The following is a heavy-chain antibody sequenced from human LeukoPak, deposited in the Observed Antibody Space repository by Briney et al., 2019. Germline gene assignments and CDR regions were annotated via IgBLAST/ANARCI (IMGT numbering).Heavy chain of an antibody. CDR2: TILICGPA. Sequence: AGKVSCKAAGAAFSSYAISWVRLGPGQGLELMGGTILICGPANYAEKLQGRVTITTDESTSTAYMELSSLRSEDTAVYYCARGYYYDSSGYPGYDAFDIWGQGTMVTVSS. CDR1: GAAFSSYA. D-gene: IGHD3-22*01. J-gene: IGHJ3*02. CDR3: ARGYYYDSSGYPGYDAFDI. V-gene: IGHV1-69*05.